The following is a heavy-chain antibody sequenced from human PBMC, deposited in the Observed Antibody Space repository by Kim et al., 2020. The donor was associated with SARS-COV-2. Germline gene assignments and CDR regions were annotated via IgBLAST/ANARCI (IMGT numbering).Heavy chain of an antibody. CDR3: ARRHGSGSYYTYYFDY. V-gene: IGHV5-51*01. Sequence: SFQGQVTISADKSISTAYLQWSSLKASDTAMYYCARRHGSGSYYTYYFDYWGQGTLVTVSS. J-gene: IGHJ4*02. D-gene: IGHD3-10*01.